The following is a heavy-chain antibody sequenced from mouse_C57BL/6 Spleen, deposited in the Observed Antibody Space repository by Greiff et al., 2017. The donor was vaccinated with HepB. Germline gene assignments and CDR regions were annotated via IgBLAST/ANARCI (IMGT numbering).Heavy chain of an antibody. CDR1: GYAFTNYL. Sequence: VKLQQSGAELVRPGTSVKVSCKASGYAFTNYLIEWVKQRPGQGLEWIGVINPGSGGTNYNEKFKGKATLTADKSSSTAYMQLSSLTSEDSAVYFCARFTTVVEDYWGQGTTLTVSA. CDR3: ARFTTVVEDY. V-gene: IGHV1-54*01. CDR2: INPGSGGT. D-gene: IGHD1-1*01. J-gene: IGHJ2*01.